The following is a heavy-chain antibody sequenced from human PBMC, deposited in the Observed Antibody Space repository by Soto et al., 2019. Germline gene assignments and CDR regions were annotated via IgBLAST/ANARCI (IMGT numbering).Heavy chain of an antibody. CDR2: IYPSGNT. D-gene: IGHD1-7*01. CDR1: GGSMSSSNC. J-gene: IGHJ4*02. Sequence: QVQLQESGPGLVKPSGTLSLSCAVSGGSMSSSNCWSWVRQSPGKGLEWIGEIYPSGNTNYNPSLKSRVTISVDKSKNQFSLKLTSVTAADTALYFCASGNHGITGTTGYWGQGILVTVSS. V-gene: IGHV4-4*02. CDR3: ASGNHGITGTTGY.